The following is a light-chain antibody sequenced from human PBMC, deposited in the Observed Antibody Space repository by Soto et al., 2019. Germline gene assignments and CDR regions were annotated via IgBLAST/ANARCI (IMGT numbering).Light chain of an antibody. J-gene: IGKJ5*01. CDR2: AAS. Sequence: AIRMTQSPSSLSASTGDRVTITCRASQGISSYLAWYQQKPGKAPKLLIYAASTLQSGLPSRFSGSGSGTDFTLTISCLQSEDFATYYCQQYYSYPITFGQGTRLEIK. CDR1: QGISSY. V-gene: IGKV1-8*01. CDR3: QQYYSYPIT.